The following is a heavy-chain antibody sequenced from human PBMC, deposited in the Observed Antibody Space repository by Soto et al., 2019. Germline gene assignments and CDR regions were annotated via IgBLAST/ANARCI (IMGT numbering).Heavy chain of an antibody. CDR2: IYWDDIK. Sequence: QITLKESGPTLVKPTQTLTLTCTFSGFSLSASGVGVGWIRQPPGKALEWLALIYWDDIKRYSPSLKSRLTITKDTPKNQVVLTMTSMDPVDTATYCCEHRPDMIVPFDTWGQGTVVTVSS. CDR1: GFSLSASGVG. D-gene: IGHD3-22*01. CDR3: EHRPDMIVPFDT. J-gene: IGHJ3*02. V-gene: IGHV2-5*02.